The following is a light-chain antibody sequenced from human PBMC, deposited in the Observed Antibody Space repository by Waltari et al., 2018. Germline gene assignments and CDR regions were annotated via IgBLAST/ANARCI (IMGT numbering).Light chain of an antibody. CDR3: QQYGSSPWM. J-gene: IGKJ1*01. Sequence: IVLTQSPGTLSLSPGERATLSCRASQSVNKNYLAWYQQKPGQAPGLLISVASSRATGIPDRFSGSGSGTDFTLTISRLEPEDFAVYYCQQYGSSPWMFGQGTKVEIK. V-gene: IGKV3-20*01. CDR1: QSVNKNY. CDR2: VAS.